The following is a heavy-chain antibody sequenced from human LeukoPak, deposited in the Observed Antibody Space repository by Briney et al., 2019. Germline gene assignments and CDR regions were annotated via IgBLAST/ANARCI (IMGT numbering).Heavy chain of an antibody. CDR3: ARESQLVQEAHFDY. CDR2: IKQDGSEK. V-gene: IGHV3-7*01. Sequence: GGSLRLSCAASGFTFSSYWMSWVRQAPGKGLEWVANIKQDGSEKYYVDSVKGRFTISRDNAKNSLCLQMNSLRAEDTAVYYCARESQLVQEAHFDYWGQGNPGHRLL. J-gene: IGHJ4*02. D-gene: IGHD6-13*01. CDR1: GFTFSSYW.